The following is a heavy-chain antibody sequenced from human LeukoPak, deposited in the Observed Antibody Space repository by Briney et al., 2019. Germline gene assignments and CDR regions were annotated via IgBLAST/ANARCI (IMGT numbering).Heavy chain of an antibody. V-gene: IGHV4-34*01. CDR3: AGAGRGIQLWLLN. CDR1: GGSFSGYY. D-gene: IGHD5-18*01. Sequence: SETLSLTCAVYGGSFSGYYWSWIRQPPGKGLEWIGEINHSGSTNYNPSLKSRVTISVDTSKNQFSLKLGSVTAADTAVYYCAGAGRGIQLWLLNWGQGTLVTVSS. CDR2: INHSGST. J-gene: IGHJ4*02.